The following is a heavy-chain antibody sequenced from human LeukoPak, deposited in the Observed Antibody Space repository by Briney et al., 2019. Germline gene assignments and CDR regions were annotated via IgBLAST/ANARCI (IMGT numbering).Heavy chain of an antibody. CDR2: TYYRSQWYN. J-gene: IGHJ3*01. Sequence: SQTLSLTCAISADSVSNNNGAWNWIRQSPSRRLEWLGRTYYRSQWYNDYARSVMSRISVDPDSSKNQFSLHLSSVTPDDTAVYYCAGGYAFDVWGQGTMVTASS. CDR1: ADSVSNNNGA. V-gene: IGHV6-1*01. CDR3: AGGYAFDV.